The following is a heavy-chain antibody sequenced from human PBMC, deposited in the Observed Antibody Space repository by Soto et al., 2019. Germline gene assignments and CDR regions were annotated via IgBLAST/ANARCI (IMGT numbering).Heavy chain of an antibody. CDR3: ARWGSGCSGGDCYFVEDDNWFDP. J-gene: IGHJ5*02. D-gene: IGHD2-15*01. V-gene: IGHV5-51*01. CDR2: IYPGDAHA. Sequence: GESLKISCQGSGDSFITYWIGWVRQMPGKGLEWMGIIYPGDAHATYSPSFQGQVTISADKSTSTAFLQWSSLKASDTAMYYCARWGSGCSGGDCYFVEDDNWFDPWGQGTLVTVSS. CDR1: GDSFITYW.